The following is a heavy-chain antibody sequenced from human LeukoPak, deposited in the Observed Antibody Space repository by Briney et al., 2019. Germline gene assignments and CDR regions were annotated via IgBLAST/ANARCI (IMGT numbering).Heavy chain of an antibody. J-gene: IGHJ4*02. CDR2: ISYDGSNK. Sequence: PGGSLRLSCAASGFTFSSYAMHWVRQAPGKGLEWVAVISYDGSNKYYADSVKGRFTISRDNSKNTLYLQMNSLRAEDTAVYYCARGSRGVHGGCFDYWGRGTLVTVSS. V-gene: IGHV3-30-3*01. CDR1: GFTFSSYA. CDR3: ARGSRGVHGGCFDY. D-gene: IGHD3-10*01.